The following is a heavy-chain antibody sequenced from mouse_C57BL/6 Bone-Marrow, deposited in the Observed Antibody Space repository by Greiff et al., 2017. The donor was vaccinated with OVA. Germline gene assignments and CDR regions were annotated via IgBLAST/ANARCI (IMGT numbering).Heavy chain of an antibody. D-gene: IGHD2-4*01. J-gene: IGHJ3*01. V-gene: IGHV5-17*01. CDR2: ISSGSSTI. CDR3: ARPLICYDYDWFAY. Sequence: EVQLVESGGGLVKPGGSLKLSCAASGFTFSDYGMHWVRQAPEKGLEWVAYISSGSSTIYYADTVKGRFTISRDNAKNTLFLQMTSLRSEDTAMYYCARPLICYDYDWFAYWGQGTLVTVSA. CDR1: GFTFSDYG.